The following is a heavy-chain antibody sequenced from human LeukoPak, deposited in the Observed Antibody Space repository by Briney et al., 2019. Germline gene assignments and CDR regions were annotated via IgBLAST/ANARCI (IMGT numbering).Heavy chain of an antibody. V-gene: IGHV4-61*02. CDR3: AREGNSWAPPYIDY. CDR2: IYTSGST. D-gene: IGHD2-2*01. CDR1: GGSISSGSYY. J-gene: IGHJ4*02. Sequence: PSETLSLTCTVSGGSISSGSYYWSWIRQPAGRGLEWFGCIYTSGSTNYNPSLKSRVTISVDTSKNQFSLKLSSVTAADTAVYYCAREGNSWAPPYIDYWGQGTLVTVSS.